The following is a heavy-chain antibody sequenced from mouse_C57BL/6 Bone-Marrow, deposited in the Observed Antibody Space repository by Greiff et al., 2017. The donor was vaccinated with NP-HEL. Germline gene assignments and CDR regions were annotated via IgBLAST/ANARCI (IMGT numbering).Heavy chain of an antibody. CDR1: GFSLTSYG. D-gene: IGHD2-4*01. J-gene: IGHJ1*03. V-gene: IGHV2-2*01. Sequence: QVQLQQSGPGLVQPSQSLSITCTVSGFSLTSYGVHWVRQSPGKGLEWLGVIWSGGSTDYNAAFISRLSISKDNSKSQVFFKMNSLQADDTAIYYCARNWALDYDVWYFDVWGTGTTVTVSS. CDR2: IWSGGST. CDR3: ARNWALDYDVWYFDV.